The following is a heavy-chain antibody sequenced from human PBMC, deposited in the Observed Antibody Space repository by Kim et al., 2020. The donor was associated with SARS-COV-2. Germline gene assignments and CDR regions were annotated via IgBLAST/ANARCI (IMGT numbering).Heavy chain of an antibody. CDR3: ARHARYCSRNDDGYNSWFDP. D-gene: IGHD6-25*01. Sequence: GESLKISCKTSGYSFANWWIGWVRQLPGKGLEWVGIIFAGDSDTRYSPSFQGQVTISVDKSIDTAYLHWSSLKASDTAMYYCARHARYCSRNDDGYNSWFDPWSQGTLVTVSS. J-gene: IGHJ5*02. CDR2: IFAGDSDT. V-gene: IGHV5-51*01. CDR1: GYSFANWW.